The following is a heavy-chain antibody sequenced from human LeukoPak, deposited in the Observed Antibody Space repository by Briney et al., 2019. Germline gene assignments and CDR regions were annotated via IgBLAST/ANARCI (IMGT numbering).Heavy chain of an antibody. CDR2: INPNSGGT. Sequence: ASVKVSCKASGYSFTAYYMHWVRQAPGQGLEWMGWINPNSGGTNYAQKFQGRVTMTRDTSISTAYMELSRLRSDDTAVYYCARGTGEYYDILTGDYWGQGTLVTVSS. J-gene: IGHJ4*02. CDR3: ARGTGEYYDILTGDY. D-gene: IGHD3-9*01. CDR1: GYSFTAYY. V-gene: IGHV1-2*02.